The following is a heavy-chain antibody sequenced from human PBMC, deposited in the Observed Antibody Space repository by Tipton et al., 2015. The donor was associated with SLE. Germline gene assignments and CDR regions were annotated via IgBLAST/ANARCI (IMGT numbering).Heavy chain of an antibody. Sequence: SLRLSCAASGFTFSNAWLSWVRQAPGKGLEWVGRFENNTDGGTTDYAAPVKGRFTISRDNSKNTLYLQMNSLRADDTAIYYCARERAPCGADCYWDNGWFDPWGQGTLVSVSS. V-gene: IGHV3-15*04. J-gene: IGHJ5*02. CDR1: GFTFSNAW. D-gene: IGHD2-21*01. CDR2: FENNTDGGTT. CDR3: ARERAPCGADCYWDNGWFDP.